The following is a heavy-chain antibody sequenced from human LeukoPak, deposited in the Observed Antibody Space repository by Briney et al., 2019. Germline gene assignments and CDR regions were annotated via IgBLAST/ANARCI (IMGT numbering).Heavy chain of an antibody. CDR1: GGTFSSYA. CDR2: ISAYNGNT. CDR3: ARGVPRYDFWSGYYSRNWFDP. V-gene: IGHV1-18*01. J-gene: IGHJ5*02. D-gene: IGHD3-3*01. Sequence: GASVKVSCKASGGTFSSYAISWVRQAPGQGLEWMGWISAYNGNTNYAQKLQGRVTMTTDTSTSTAYMELRSLRSDDTAVYYCARGVPRYDFWSGYYSRNWFDPWGQGTLVTVSP.